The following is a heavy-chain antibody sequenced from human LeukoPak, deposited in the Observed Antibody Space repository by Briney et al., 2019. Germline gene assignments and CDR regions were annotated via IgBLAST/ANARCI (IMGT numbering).Heavy chain of an antibody. CDR2: ISYDGSSK. Sequence: GGSLRLSCAASGFTFSNYAMHWVRQAPGKGLEWVAIISYDGSSKYYADSVKGRFTISRDNSKNTLYLQMNSLGPEDTAMYYCAKVRVVFNWNYAYYFDYWGQGTLVTVSS. J-gene: IGHJ4*02. V-gene: IGHV3-30*18. CDR3: AKVRVVFNWNYAYYFDY. D-gene: IGHD1-7*01. CDR1: GFTFSNYA.